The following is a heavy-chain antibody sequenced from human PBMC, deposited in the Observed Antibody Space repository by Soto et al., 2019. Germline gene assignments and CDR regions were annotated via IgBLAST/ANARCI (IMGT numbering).Heavy chain of an antibody. CDR3: ASTYYDILTGYYYYYYYGMDV. CDR2: IIPIFGTA. Sequence: QVQLVQSGAEVKKPGSSVKVSCKASGGTFSSYAISWVRQAPGQGLEWMGGIIPIFGTANYAQKFQGRVTITADNSTSTAYMELSSLRSEDTAVYYCASTYYDILTGYYYYYYYGMDVWGQGTTVTVSS. CDR1: GGTFSSYA. V-gene: IGHV1-69*06. D-gene: IGHD3-9*01. J-gene: IGHJ6*02.